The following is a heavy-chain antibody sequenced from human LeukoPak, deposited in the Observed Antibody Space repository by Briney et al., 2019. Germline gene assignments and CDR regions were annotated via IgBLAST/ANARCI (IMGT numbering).Heavy chain of an antibody. CDR1: GFTFSSYW. CDR3: ARAPRGYSYRPYYYYYYYMDV. D-gene: IGHD5-18*01. CDR2: KKQDGSQK. J-gene: IGHJ6*03. V-gene: IGHV3-7*04. Sequence: GGSLRLSCAASGFTFSSYWMIWVRQAPGKGLEGVANKKQDGSQKYYVDSVKGRFTISRDNAKNSLYLQMNSLRAEDTAVYYCARAPRGYSYRPYYYYYYYMDVWGKGTTVTVSS.